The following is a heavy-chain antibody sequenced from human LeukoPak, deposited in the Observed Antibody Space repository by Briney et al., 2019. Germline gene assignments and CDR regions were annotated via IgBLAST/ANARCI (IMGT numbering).Heavy chain of an antibody. CDR3: AAELVGAEAQDDY. V-gene: IGHV1-58*01. D-gene: IGHD1-26*01. Sequence: ASAKVSCKASGFTFTSSAVQWVRQARGQRLEWIGWIVVGSGNTNYAQKFQERVTITRDMSTSTAYMELSSLRSEDTAVYYCAAELVGAEAQDDYWGQGTLVTVSS. J-gene: IGHJ4*02. CDR1: GFTFTSSA. CDR2: IVVGSGNT.